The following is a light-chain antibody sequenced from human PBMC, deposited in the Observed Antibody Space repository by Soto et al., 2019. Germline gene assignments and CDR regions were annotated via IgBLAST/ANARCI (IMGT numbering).Light chain of an antibody. CDR2: GAS. V-gene: IGKV3D-20*02. Sequence: EIVLTQSPGTLSLSPGERATLSCRASQSVSSSYLAWYQQKPGQAPRLLIYGASSRATGIPDRFSGSGSGTDFTLTISRLEPEDFAVYYCQQRSNWPITFGQGIRLEIK. CDR3: QQRSNWPIT. J-gene: IGKJ5*01. CDR1: QSVSSSY.